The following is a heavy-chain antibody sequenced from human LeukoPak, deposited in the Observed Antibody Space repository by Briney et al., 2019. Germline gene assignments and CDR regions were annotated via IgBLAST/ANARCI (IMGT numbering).Heavy chain of an antibody. D-gene: IGHD3-16*01. J-gene: IGHJ4*02. CDR1: GGSITSYY. CDR3: ARSPYIYAYYFDY. Sequence: PSETLSLTCTVSGGSITSYYWGWIRQPPGNGLEWIGSASYSGSTYYNPSLESRVIISVDTSKNQFSLRLSSVTAADTAIYYCARSPYIYAYYFDYWGQGTLVTVSS. V-gene: IGHV4-39*01. CDR2: ASYSGST.